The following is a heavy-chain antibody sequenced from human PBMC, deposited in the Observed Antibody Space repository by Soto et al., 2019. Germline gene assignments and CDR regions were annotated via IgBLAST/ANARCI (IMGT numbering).Heavy chain of an antibody. V-gene: IGHV4-34*01. Sequence: QVQLQQWGAGLLKPSETLSLTCAVYGGSFSGYYWSWIRQPPGKGLEWIGEINHSGSTNYNPSLKSRVTISVDTSKKQFSLKLSSVTAADTAVYYCARGHYGDYNWFDPWGQGTLVTVSS. D-gene: IGHD4-17*01. CDR2: INHSGST. J-gene: IGHJ5*02. CDR3: ARGHYGDYNWFDP. CDR1: GGSFSGYY.